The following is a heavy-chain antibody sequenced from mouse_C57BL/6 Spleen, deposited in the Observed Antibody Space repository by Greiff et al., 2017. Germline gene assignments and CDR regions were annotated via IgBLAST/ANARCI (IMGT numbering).Heavy chain of an antibody. CDR1: GFTFSDAW. D-gene: IGHD2-1*01. Sequence: EVQRVESGGGLVQPGGSMKLSCAASGFTFSDAWMDWVRQSPEKGLEWVAEIRNKANNHATYYAESVKGRFTISRDDSKSSVYLQMNSLRAEDTGIYYCTRPYGNYPFAYWGQGTLVTVSA. CDR3: TRPYGNYPFAY. V-gene: IGHV6-6*01. CDR2: IRNKANNHAT. J-gene: IGHJ3*01.